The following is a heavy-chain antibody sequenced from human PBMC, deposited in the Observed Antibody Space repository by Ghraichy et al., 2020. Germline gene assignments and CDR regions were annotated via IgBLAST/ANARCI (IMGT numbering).Heavy chain of an antibody. Sequence: ASVKVSCKASGYTFTGYYMHWVRQAPGQGLEWMGWINPNSGGTNYAQKFQGRVTMTRDTSISTAYMELSRLRSDDTAVYYCARDWYSSSPSDYWGQGTLVTVSS. CDR3: ARDWYSSSPSDY. CDR2: INPNSGGT. V-gene: IGHV1-2*02. J-gene: IGHJ4*02. CDR1: GYTFTGYY. D-gene: IGHD6-13*01.